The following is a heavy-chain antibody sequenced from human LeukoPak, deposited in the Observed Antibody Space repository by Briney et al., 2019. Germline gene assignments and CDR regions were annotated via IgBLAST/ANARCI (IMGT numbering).Heavy chain of an antibody. CDR1: GYTFTSYG. J-gene: IGHJ4*02. CDR3: ARGIPYWSSTSCYNLGNFDY. V-gene: IGHV1-18*01. Sequence: GASVNVACKASGYTFTSYGISWVRQAPGQGLEWMGWISAYNGNTNYAQKLQGRVTMTTDTSTRTAYMELRSLRSDDTAVYYCARGIPYWSSTSCYNLGNFDYWGQGTLVTVSS. CDR2: ISAYNGNT. D-gene: IGHD2-2*02.